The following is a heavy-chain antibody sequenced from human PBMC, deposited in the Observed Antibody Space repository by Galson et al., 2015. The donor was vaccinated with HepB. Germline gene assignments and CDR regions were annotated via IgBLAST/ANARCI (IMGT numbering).Heavy chain of an antibody. V-gene: IGHV3-74*03. D-gene: IGHD3-3*01. J-gene: IGHJ3*02. CDR3: ARDNDFWSGSAFDI. CDR1: GFTFSSYW. CDR2: INSDETGT. Sequence: SLRLSCAASGFTFSSYWMHWIRQAPGKGLVWVSRINSDETGTTYADSVRGRFTIPRDNAKNTVYLQMNSLRAEDTAVYYCARDNDFWSGSAFDIWGQGTMVIVSS.